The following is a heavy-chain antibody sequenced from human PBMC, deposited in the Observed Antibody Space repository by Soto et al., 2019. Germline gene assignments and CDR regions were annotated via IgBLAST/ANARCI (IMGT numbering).Heavy chain of an antibody. CDR1: GDSITNSY. V-gene: IGHV4-59*01. Sequence: QVQLQQSGPGLVKPSETLSLSCNVSGDSITNSYWSWIRQSPWKGLEWIGYISARGSTNYNPSLKSRFIRWLDTPKNQVSLRLSSVTAADTAVYYCARDLYYAGSGFRRLDYWGQGTLVTVSS. J-gene: IGHJ4*02. D-gene: IGHD3-10*01. CDR3: ARDLYYAGSGFRRLDY. CDR2: ISARGST.